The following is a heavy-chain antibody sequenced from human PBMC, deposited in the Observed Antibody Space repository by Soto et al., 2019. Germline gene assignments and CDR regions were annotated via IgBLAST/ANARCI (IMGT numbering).Heavy chain of an antibody. CDR3: ARARVLLGIGNYYYGMDV. CDR1: GFTFSSYA. CDR2: ISYDGSNK. Sequence: QVQLVESGGGVVQPGRSLRLSCAASGFTFSSYAMHWVRQAPGKGLEWVAVISYDGSNKYYADSVKGRFTISRDNSKNTLYLQMNSLRAEDTAVYYCARARVLLGIGNYYYGMDVWGQGTTVTVSS. V-gene: IGHV3-30-3*01. J-gene: IGHJ6*02. D-gene: IGHD7-27*01.